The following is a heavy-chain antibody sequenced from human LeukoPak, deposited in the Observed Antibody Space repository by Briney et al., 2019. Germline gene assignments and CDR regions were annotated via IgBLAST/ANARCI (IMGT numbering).Heavy chain of an antibody. V-gene: IGHV3-74*01. CDR2: IASDGSST. D-gene: IGHD3-10*01. CDR3: AREWFGELI. Sequence: PGGSLRLSCAASGFTFSSYWMNWVRQAPGKGLVWVSRIASDGSSTTYADSVKGRFTISRDNAKNSLYLQMNSLRADDTAVYYCAREWFGELIWGQGTLVTVSS. CDR1: GFTFSSYW. J-gene: IGHJ4*02.